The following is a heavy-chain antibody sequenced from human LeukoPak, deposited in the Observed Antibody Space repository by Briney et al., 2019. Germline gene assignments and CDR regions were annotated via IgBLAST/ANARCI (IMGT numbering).Heavy chain of an antibody. D-gene: IGHD5-12*01. CDR1: GGTFSSYA. CDR2: ISAYNGNT. Sequence: ASVKVSCKASGGTFSSYAISWVRQAPGQGLEWMGWISAYNGNTNYAQKLQGRVTMTTDTSTSTAYMELRSLRSDDTAVYYCARATSGYEGDDFDYWGQGTLVTVSS. CDR3: ARATSGYEGDDFDY. J-gene: IGHJ4*02. V-gene: IGHV1-18*01.